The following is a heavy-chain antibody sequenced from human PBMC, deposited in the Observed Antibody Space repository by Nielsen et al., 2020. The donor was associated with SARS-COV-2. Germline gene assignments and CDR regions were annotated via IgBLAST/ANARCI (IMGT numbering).Heavy chain of an antibody. D-gene: IGHD6-6*01. CDR1: GFPLRTSGMC. CDR3: ARTQYSSWPPYWYFDL. V-gene: IGHV2-70*11. Sequence: SGPTLVKPTQTLTLTYTFSGFPLRTSGMCVSWIRQPPGKALEWLARIDWDDDKYYSTSLKTRLTISKDTSKNQVVLTMTNMDPVDTATYYCARTQYSSWPPYWYFDLWGRGTLVTVSS. J-gene: IGHJ2*01. CDR2: IDWDDDK.